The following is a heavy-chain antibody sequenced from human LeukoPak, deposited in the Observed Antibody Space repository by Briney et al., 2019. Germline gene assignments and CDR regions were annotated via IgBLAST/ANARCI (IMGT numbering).Heavy chain of an antibody. V-gene: IGHV3-7*01. CDR1: GFTFSSYW. J-gene: IGHJ4*02. D-gene: IGHD1-1*01. CDR3: VRDFSLTRLERPFDY. Sequence: GGSLRLSCAASGFTFSSYWVSWVRQPPGKGLEGVANIKQDGSEKYYVDSVKGRFTISRDNAKNSVHLQMSSLRAEDTAVYYCVRDFSLTRLERPFDYWGQGTLVTVSS. CDR2: IKQDGSEK.